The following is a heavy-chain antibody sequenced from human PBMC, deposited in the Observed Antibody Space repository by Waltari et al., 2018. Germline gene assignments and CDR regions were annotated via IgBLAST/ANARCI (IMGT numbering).Heavy chain of an antibody. V-gene: IGHV1-69*12. CDR3: ARDRANGESYYCY. J-gene: IGHJ4*02. Sequence: QVQLVQSGAEGKKPGYSLKMSCKSSGGTFGSYDINGVRQAPGRGLEWMGGSIPMVGIGSYAQKFQDRVTITADESTRTVYMDLSSLRSEDTAVYYCARDRANGESYYCYWGQGTLVTVSS. CDR1: GGTFGSYD. D-gene: IGHD1-26*01. CDR2: SIPMVGIG.